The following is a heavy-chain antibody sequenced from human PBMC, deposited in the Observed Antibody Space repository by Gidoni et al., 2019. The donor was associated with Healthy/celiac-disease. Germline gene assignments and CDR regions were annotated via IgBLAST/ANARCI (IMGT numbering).Heavy chain of an antibody. CDR1: GYTFTDYY. J-gene: IGHJ3*02. CDR2: IEPEDGET. V-gene: IGHV1-69-2*01. CDR3: ATDRDRRNAFDI. D-gene: IGHD3-22*01. Sequence: EVHLVQSGAEVKKPGATVNTACKVSGYTFTDYYMHWVQPAPGKGLEGRGVIEPEDGETRYAEKSQGRVTITADTSTDTAYKERSRQGSEEAAGYYWATDRDRRNAFDIWGKGTMVTVSS.